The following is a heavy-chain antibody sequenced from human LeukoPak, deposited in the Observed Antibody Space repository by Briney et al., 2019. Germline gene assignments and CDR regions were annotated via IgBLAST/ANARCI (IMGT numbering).Heavy chain of an antibody. D-gene: IGHD3-3*01. CDR2: ISSSSTM. CDR1: GFTFSTYT. V-gene: IGHV3-48*01. CDR3: AGGWSGNFDY. Sequence: GGSLRLSCVASGFTFSTYTMNWVRQAPGKGLEWVSCISSSSTMYYADSVKGRFTISRDNAKNSLYLQMNSLRAEDTAVYYCAGGWSGNFDYWGQGTLVTVSS. J-gene: IGHJ4*02.